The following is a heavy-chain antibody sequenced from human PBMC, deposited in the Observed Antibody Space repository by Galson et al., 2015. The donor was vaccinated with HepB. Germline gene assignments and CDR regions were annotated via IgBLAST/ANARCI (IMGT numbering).Heavy chain of an antibody. D-gene: IGHD1-26*01. J-gene: IGHJ4*02. CDR1: GFSLSTSGEG. V-gene: IGHV2-5*02. CDR2: TYWDDNK. Sequence: PALVKPTQTLTLTCTFFGFSLSTSGEGVGWIRQPPGKALEWLAITYWDDNKRYSPSLKSRLTITKDTSKNQVVLTMTNVDPVDTATYYCARRGGGTYADYWGQGTLVTVPS. CDR3: ARRGGGTYADY.